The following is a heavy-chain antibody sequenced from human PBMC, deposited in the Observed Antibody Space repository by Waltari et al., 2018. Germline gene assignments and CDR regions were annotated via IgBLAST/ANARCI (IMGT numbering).Heavy chain of an antibody. CDR2: IYYSGST. V-gene: IGHV4-59*01. J-gene: IGHJ3*02. CDR1: GGSISSYY. Sequence: QVQLQESGPGLVKPSETLSLTCTVSGGSISSYYWSWIRQPPGKGLEWIGYIYYSGSTNYNPSLKSRVTISVDTSKNQFSRKLSSVTAADTAVYYCARDLGYSSPGDAFDIWGQGTMVTVSS. CDR3: ARDLGYSSPGDAFDI. D-gene: IGHD6-13*01.